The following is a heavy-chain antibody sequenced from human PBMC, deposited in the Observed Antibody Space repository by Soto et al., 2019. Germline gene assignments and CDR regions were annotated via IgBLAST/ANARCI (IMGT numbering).Heavy chain of an antibody. J-gene: IGHJ5*02. CDR2: ISSSGSTI. V-gene: IGHV3-48*03. CDR1: GFTFSSYE. Sequence: GLSLRLSCAASGFTFSSYEMKWVLQAPGKGLEWVSYISSSGSTIYYADSVKGRFTISRDNAKNSLYLQMNSLRAEDTAVYYCARDQRDYYGSGSHNWFDPWGQGTLVTVSS. D-gene: IGHD3-10*01. CDR3: ARDQRDYYGSGSHNWFDP.